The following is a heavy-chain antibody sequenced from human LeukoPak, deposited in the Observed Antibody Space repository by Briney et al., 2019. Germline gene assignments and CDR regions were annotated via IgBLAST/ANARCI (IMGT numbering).Heavy chain of an antibody. V-gene: IGHV4-59*12. CDR3: ARGPAATTVTTGSNWFDP. Sequence: PSETLSLTCTVSGGSISSYYWSWIRQPPGKGLEWIGYIYYSGSTNYNPSPKSRVTISVDTSKNQFSLKLSSVTAADTAVYYCARGPAATTVTTGSNWFDPWGQGTLVTVSS. CDR1: GGSISSYY. J-gene: IGHJ5*02. CDR2: IYYSGST. D-gene: IGHD4-11*01.